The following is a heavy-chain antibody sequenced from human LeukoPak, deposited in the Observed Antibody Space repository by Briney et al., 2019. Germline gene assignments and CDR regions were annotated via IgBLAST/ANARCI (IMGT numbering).Heavy chain of an antibody. V-gene: IGHV4-59*01. J-gene: IGHJ4*02. Sequence: SKTLSLTCTVSGGSISSYYWSWIRQPPGRGLEWIGYIYYSGSTNYNPSLKSRVTISVDTSKNQFSLKLSSVTAADTAVYYCARGNWNYDRIDYWGQGTLVTVSS. CDR1: GGSISSYY. CDR2: IYYSGST. CDR3: ARGNWNYDRIDY. D-gene: IGHD1-7*01.